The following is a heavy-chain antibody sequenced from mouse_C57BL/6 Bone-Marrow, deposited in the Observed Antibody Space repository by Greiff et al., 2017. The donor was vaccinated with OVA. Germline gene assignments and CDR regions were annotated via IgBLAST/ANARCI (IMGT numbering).Heavy chain of an antibody. J-gene: IGHJ4*01. V-gene: IGHV5-12*01. CDR3: ARLDAMDY. Sequence: EVKVVESGGGLVQPGGSLKLSCAASGFTFSDFYMYWIRQTPEKRLEWVAYISNGGGSTNYQDTVKGRFTISRDNAKNTLYLQMSRLKSEDTAMYYCARLDAMDYWGQGTSVTVSA. CDR1: GFTFSDFY. CDR2: ISNGGGST.